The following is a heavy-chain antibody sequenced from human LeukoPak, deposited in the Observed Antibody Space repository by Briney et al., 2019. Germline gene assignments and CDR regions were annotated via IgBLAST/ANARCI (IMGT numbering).Heavy chain of an antibody. J-gene: IGHJ6*03. CDR1: GGSFSGYY. CDR3: ARQAYYYNMDV. Sequence: SETLSLTCGVYGGSFSGYYWNWLRQPPGKGLEWIGEINHSGSTNYNPSLRSRVTISVDTSKNQFSLKLSSVTAADTAVYYCARQAYYYNMDVWGKGATVTVSS. V-gene: IGHV4-34*01. CDR2: INHSGST.